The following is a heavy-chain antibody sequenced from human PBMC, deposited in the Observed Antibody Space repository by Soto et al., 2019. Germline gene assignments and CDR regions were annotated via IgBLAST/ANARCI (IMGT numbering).Heavy chain of an antibody. CDR1: GYTFTSYD. D-gene: IGHD3-16*01. V-gene: IGHV1-8*01. CDR3: ARELADDYIWGSALHY. CDR2: MNPNSGNT. J-gene: IGHJ4*02. Sequence: QVQLVQSGAEVKKPGASVKVSCKASGYTFTSYDINWVRQATGQGLEWMGWMNPNSGNTGYAQKFQGRVTMTRNTSMSTAYMELSSLRSEDTAVYYCARELADDYIWGSALHYWGQGTLVTVSS.